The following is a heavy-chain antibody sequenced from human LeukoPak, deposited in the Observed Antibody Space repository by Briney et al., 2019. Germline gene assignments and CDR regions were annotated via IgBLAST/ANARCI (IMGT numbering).Heavy chain of an antibody. V-gene: IGHV3-9*01. CDR1: GFTFDDYA. CDR2: ISWNSGSI. J-gene: IGHJ4*02. CDR3: AKDIRGYSYGIIDY. Sequence: GGSLRLSCAASGFTFDDYAMHWVRQAPGKGLEWVSGISWNSGSIGYADPVKGRFTISRDNAKNSLYLQMNSLRAEDTALYYCAKDIRGYSYGIIDYWGQGTLVTVSS. D-gene: IGHD5-18*01.